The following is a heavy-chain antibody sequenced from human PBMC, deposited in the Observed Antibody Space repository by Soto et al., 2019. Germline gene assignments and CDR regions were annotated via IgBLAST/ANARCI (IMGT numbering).Heavy chain of an antibody. J-gene: IGHJ3*02. Sequence: SVKVSCKASGFTFTSSAMQWVRQARGQRLEWIGWIVVGSGNTNYAQKFQERVTITRDMSTSTAYMELSSLRSEDTAVYYCAAADYYDSSGYLDAFDIWGQGTMVTVSS. V-gene: IGHV1-58*02. CDR3: AAADYYDSSGYLDAFDI. D-gene: IGHD3-22*01. CDR2: IVVGSGNT. CDR1: GFTFTSSA.